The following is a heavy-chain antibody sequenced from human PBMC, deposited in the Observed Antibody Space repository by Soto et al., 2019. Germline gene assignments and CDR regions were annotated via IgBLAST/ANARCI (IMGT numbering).Heavy chain of an antibody. D-gene: IGHD1-7*01. CDR1: GFSFSTYG. Sequence: HVHLVESGGGVVQPGRSLRLSCAASGFSFSTYGMHWVRQAPGNGLAWVVFISNDGSNKYYSDSVKGRFTISRDNSKKTLYLQMNSQRAQDTAVYYCGQGFGNYGAFDYWGHVTLVTCSS. CDR2: ISNDGSNK. V-gene: IGHV3-30*18. CDR3: GQGFGNYGAFDY. J-gene: IGHJ4*01.